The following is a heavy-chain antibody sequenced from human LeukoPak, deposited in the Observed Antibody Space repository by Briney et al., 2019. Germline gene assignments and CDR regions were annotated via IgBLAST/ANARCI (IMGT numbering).Heavy chain of an antibody. CDR3: ARGTSGYPLY. J-gene: IGHJ4*02. CDR2: LNTDGSLT. V-gene: IGHV3-74*01. Sequence: GGSLRLSCAASGFTFSSCWMHWVRQAPGKGLVWVARLNTDGSLTNYADSVKGRFTISRDNAKNTLYLQMNSLRAEDTAVYYCARGTSGYPLYWGQGTLVTVSS. CDR1: GFTFSSCW. D-gene: IGHD3-22*01.